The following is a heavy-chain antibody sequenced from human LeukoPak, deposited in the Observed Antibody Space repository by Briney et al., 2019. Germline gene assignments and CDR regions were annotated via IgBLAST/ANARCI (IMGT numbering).Heavy chain of an antibody. V-gene: IGHV3-23*01. Sequence: GGSLRLSCAASGFTFSSYGMSWVRQAPGKGLEWVSAISGSGGSTYYADSVKGRFTISRDNSKNTLYLQMSSLRAEDTAVYYCAKDYGPPGYYDSSGYLVDYWGQGTLVTVSS. D-gene: IGHD3-22*01. J-gene: IGHJ4*02. CDR3: AKDYGPPGYYDSSGYLVDY. CDR2: ISGSGGST. CDR1: GFTFSSYG.